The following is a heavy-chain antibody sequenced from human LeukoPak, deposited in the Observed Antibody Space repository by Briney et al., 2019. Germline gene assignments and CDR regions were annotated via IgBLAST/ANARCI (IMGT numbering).Heavy chain of an antibody. J-gene: IGHJ4*02. CDR1: GSTFSSYA. D-gene: IGHD3-10*01. V-gene: IGHV3-23*01. CDR3: ANWYYYGSGSYWGIDY. Sequence: PGGSLRLSCAASGSTFSSYAMSWVRQAPGKGLEWVSAISGSGGSTYYADSVKGRFTISRDNSKNTLYLQMNSLRAEDTAVYYCANWYYYGSGSYWGIDYWGQGTLVTVSS. CDR2: ISGSGGST.